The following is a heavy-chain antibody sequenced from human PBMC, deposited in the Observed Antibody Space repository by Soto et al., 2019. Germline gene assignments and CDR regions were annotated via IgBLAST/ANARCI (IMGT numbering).Heavy chain of an antibody. V-gene: IGHV1-69*01. D-gene: IGHD3-22*01. CDR3: AREGNYYDSSGYYPFDY. CDR1: GGTFSSYA. J-gene: IGHJ4*02. Sequence: QVQLVQSGAEVKKPGSSVKVSCKASGGTFSSYAISWVRQAPGQGLEWMGGIIPIFGTANYAQKFQGRVTITADESTSTDYMELSSLRSEDTAVYYCAREGNYYDSSGYYPFDYWGQGTLVTVSS. CDR2: IIPIFGTA.